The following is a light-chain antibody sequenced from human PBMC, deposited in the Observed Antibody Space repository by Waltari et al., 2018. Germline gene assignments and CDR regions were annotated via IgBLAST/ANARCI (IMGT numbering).Light chain of an antibody. CDR1: QSIANY. Sequence: DIQMTQSPPSLSASVGDRVTITCRASQSIANYLNWYQQKPGKAPNLLIYAASSLQSGVPPRFSGSGSGTDFTLTISSLQPEDFATYYCQQSYTTPRTFGQGTKVEIK. V-gene: IGKV1-39*01. CDR3: QQSYTTPRT. J-gene: IGKJ1*01. CDR2: AAS.